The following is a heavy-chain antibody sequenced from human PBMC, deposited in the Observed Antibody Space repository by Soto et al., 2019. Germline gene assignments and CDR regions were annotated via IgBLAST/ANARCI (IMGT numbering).Heavy chain of an antibody. CDR2: IYHSGST. V-gene: IGHV4-30-2*01. CDR3: ARAVLGEVTTD. Sequence: QLQLQESGSGLVKPSQTLSLTCAVSGGSISSGGYSWSWIRQPPGKGLEWIGYIYHSGSTYYNPSLKSRVTISVDRSKSHFSPKLSSVAAADTAVYYCARAVLGEVTTDWGQGTLVTVSS. D-gene: IGHD4-17*01. J-gene: IGHJ4*02. CDR1: GGSISSGGYS.